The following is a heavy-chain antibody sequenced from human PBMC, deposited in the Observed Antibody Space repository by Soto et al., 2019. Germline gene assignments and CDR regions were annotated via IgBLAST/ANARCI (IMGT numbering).Heavy chain of an antibody. CDR2: IYYSGST. D-gene: IGHD3-9*01. CDR1: GGSISSYY. CDR3: SRHKTEYDILTGYYMGDWFDP. Sequence: LETLSLTCTVSGGSISSYYWSWIRQPPGKGLEWIGYIYYSGSTNYNPSLKSRVTISVDTSKNQFSLKLSSVTAADTAVYFFSRHKTEYDILTGYYMGDWFDPWGQGTLVTVSS. J-gene: IGHJ5*02. V-gene: IGHV4-59*01.